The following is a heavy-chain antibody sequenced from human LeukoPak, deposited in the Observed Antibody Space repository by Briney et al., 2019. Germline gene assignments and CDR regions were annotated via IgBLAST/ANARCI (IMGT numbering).Heavy chain of an antibody. CDR2: ISGSGGST. Sequence: PGGSLGLSCAASGFTFSSYAMSWVRQAPGKGLEWVSAISGSGGSTYYADSVKGRFTISRDNAKNSLYLQMNSLRAEDTAVYYCARSCSSTSCYSDYWGQRTLVTVSS. J-gene: IGHJ4*02. CDR1: GFTFSSYA. D-gene: IGHD2-2*02. CDR3: ARSCSSTSCYSDY. V-gene: IGHV3-23*01.